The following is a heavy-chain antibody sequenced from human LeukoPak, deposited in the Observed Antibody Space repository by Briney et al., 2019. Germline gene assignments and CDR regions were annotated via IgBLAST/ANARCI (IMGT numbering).Heavy chain of an antibody. CDR3: ARIPEAGSYYYYGVDV. Sequence: SETLSLTCTVSGDSISSSSYYWGWIRQPPGKGLEWIGSIYYSGNTYCNPSLKSRVTISVDTSRNQLSLRLSSVSAADTAVYYYARIPEAGSYYYYGVDVWGQGTTVTVSS. V-gene: IGHV4-39*01. CDR1: GDSISSSSYY. CDR2: IYYSGNT. J-gene: IGHJ6*02. D-gene: IGHD6-13*01.